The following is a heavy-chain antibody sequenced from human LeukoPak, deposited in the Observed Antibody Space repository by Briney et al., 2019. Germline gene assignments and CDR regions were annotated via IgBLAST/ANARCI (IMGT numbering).Heavy chain of an antibody. CDR3: ARDQGHGDLPMVDY. J-gene: IGHJ4*02. Sequence: ASVKVSCKASGYTFTGYYMHWVRQAPGQGLEWMGWINPNSGGTNYAQKFQGRVTMTRDTSISTDYMELSRLRSDDTAVYYCARDQGHGDLPMVDYWGQGTLVTVSS. V-gene: IGHV1-2*02. CDR1: GYTFTGYY. CDR2: INPNSGGT. D-gene: IGHD2-21*01.